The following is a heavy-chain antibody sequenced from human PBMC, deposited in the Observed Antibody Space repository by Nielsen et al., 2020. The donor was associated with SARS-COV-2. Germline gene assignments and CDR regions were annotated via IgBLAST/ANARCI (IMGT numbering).Heavy chain of an antibody. Sequence: SVKVSCKASGYTFTSYAISWVRQAPGQGLEWMGGIIPVFGTANYAQKFQGRVTITADESTSTGYMELSSLRSEDTAVYYCATAGWDFWSGYDYWGQGTLVTVSS. V-gene: IGHV1-69*13. J-gene: IGHJ4*02. D-gene: IGHD3-3*01. CDR3: ATAGWDFWSGYDY. CDR2: IIPVFGTA. CDR1: GYTFTSYA.